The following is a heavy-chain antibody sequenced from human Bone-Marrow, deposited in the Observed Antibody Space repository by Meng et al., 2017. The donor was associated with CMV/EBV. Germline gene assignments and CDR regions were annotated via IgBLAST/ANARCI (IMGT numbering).Heavy chain of an antibody. Sequence: SETLSLTCTVYGGSISSYYWSWIRQPPGKGLEWIGDIYHSGSTNYNPSLKSRVTISVDTSKNQFSLKLSSVTAAYTAVYYCARARSGGRYYYGMDVWGQGTTVTVSS. J-gene: IGHJ6*02. V-gene: IGHV4-59*01. CDR3: ARARSGGRYYYGMDV. D-gene: IGHD1-26*01. CDR2: IYHSGST. CDR1: GGSISSYY.